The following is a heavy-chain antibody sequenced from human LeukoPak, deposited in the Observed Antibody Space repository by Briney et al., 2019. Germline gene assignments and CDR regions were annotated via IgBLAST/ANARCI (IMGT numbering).Heavy chain of an antibody. V-gene: IGHV3-21*01. CDR3: VVTIFGVVT. CDR1: GFIFSNYG. D-gene: IGHD3-3*01. J-gene: IGHJ4*02. CDR2: ITGGSDHI. Sequence: PGGSLRLSCVASGFIFSNYGMNWVRQAPEKGLEWVSSITGGSDHIYYADSLKGRFSISRDNAKNSLYLQMNSLRAEDTAVYYCVVTIFGVVTWGQGTLATVSS.